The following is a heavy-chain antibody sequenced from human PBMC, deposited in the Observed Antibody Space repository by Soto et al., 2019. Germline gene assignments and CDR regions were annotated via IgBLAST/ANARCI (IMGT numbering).Heavy chain of an antibody. CDR1: GFTFSSYA. J-gene: IGHJ3*02. CDR3: ARAGGYTSITDAFDI. D-gene: IGHD6-13*01. V-gene: IGHV3-30-3*01. Sequence: GGSLRLSCAASGFTFSSYAMHWVRQAPGKGLEWVAVISYDGSNKYYADSVKGRFTISRDNSKNTLYLQMNSLRAEDTAVYYCARAGGYTSITDAFDIWGQGTMVTVSS. CDR2: ISYDGSNK.